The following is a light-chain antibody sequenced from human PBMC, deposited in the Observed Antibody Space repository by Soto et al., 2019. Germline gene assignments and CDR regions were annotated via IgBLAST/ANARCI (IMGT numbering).Light chain of an antibody. CDR3: QQYDSYSWT. V-gene: IGKV1-5*01. Sequence: IHMTQSPSTLTASVGERVTITCRASQSVSNWLAWYQHKPGKAPKLLIYDVSSLESGVPLRFSGSGSGTEFILTISSMQPDEFATYYCQQYDSYSWTFGQGTKVDIK. J-gene: IGKJ1*01. CDR2: DVS. CDR1: QSVSNW.